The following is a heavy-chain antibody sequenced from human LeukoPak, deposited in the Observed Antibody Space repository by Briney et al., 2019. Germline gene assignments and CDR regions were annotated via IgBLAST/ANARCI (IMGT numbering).Heavy chain of an antibody. CDR1: GGSIRSGSYY. Sequence: PSETLSLTCTVSGGSIRSGSYYWSWIRQAAGTGLEWIGRVYTSGSTNYNPSLESRVTISVDTSKNQFSLNLSSVTAADTAVYYCAGGVTIVRGTSKHFDYWGQGTLVTVSS. CDR2: VYTSGST. CDR3: AGGVTIVRGTSKHFDY. D-gene: IGHD3-10*01. J-gene: IGHJ4*02. V-gene: IGHV4-61*02.